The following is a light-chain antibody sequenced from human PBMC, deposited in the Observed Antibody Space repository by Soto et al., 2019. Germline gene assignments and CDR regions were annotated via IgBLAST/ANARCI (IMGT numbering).Light chain of an antibody. CDR2: GAS. J-gene: IGKJ1*01. CDR1: QSVNANY. CDR3: QQYGRSPRT. Sequence: DIVLTQSPGTLSLSPGEGATLSCRASQSVNANYLAWYQQKPGQAPRLLIYGASTRATGIPDRFSGSGSGTDFTLTISRLEPEDFAVYYCQQYGRSPRTFGQGTKVDI. V-gene: IGKV3-20*01.